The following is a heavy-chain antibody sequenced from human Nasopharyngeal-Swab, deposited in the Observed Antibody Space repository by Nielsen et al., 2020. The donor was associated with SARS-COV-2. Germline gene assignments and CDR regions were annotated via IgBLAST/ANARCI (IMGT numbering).Heavy chain of an antibody. CDR2: ISTSGGST. V-gene: IGHV3-23*01. D-gene: IGHD3-22*01. Sequence: WIRQPPGKGLEWVSTISTSGGSTYYADSVKGRFTISRDNSKNTLYLQMNSLRAEDTAVYYCARIKYYYDSSGVFDYWGQGTLVTVSS. CDR3: ARIKYYYDSSGVFDY. J-gene: IGHJ4*02.